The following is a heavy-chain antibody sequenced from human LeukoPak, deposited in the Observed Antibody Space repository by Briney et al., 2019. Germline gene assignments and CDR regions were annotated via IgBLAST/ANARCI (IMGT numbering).Heavy chain of an antibody. V-gene: IGHV1-18*01. CDR2: ISAYNGNT. CDR3: ARDPGYCSSTSCSPPFDY. D-gene: IGHD2-2*01. Sequence: ASVKVSCKASGYTFTSYGISWVRQAPGQGLEWMGWISAYNGNTNYAQKLQGRVTMTTGTSTSTAYMELRSLRSDDTAVYYCARDPGYCSSTSCSPPFDYWGQGTLVTVSS. J-gene: IGHJ4*02. CDR1: GYTFTSYG.